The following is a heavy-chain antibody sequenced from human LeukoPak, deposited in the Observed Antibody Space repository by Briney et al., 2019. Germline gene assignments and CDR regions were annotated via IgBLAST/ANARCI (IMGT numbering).Heavy chain of an antibody. D-gene: IGHD6-13*01. CDR3: ARDLVIAPKQNYYYYYMDV. CDR2: IIPIFGTA. CDR1: GGTFSSYA. Sequence: ASVKVSCKASGGTFSSYAISWVRQAPGQGLEWMGRIIPIFGTANYAQKFQGRVTITTDESTSTAYMELSSLRSEDTAVYYCARDLVIAPKQNYYYYYMDVWGKGTMVTVSS. J-gene: IGHJ6*03. V-gene: IGHV1-69*05.